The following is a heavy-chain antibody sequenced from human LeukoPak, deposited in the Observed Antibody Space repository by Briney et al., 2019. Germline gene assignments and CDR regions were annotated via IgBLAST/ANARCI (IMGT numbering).Heavy chain of an antibody. CDR3: ARGQLWQTGWFDP. D-gene: IGHD5-18*01. CDR1: GFTFSDYS. V-gene: IGHV3-21*01. J-gene: IGHJ5*02. Sequence: PGGSLRLSCAASGFTFSDYSMHWVRQAPGKGLEWVSCISSTSSYIYYADSVRGRFTISRDNAKISLYLQMNSLRAEDTAVYYCARGQLWQTGWFDPWGQGTLVTVSS. CDR2: ISSTSSYI.